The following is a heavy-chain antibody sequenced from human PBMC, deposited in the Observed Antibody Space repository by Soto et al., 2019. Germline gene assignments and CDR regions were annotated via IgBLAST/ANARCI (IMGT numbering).Heavy chain of an antibody. CDR1: GFTFSSYA. V-gene: IGHV3-23*01. D-gene: IGHD3-22*01. CDR2: ISGSGGST. CDR3: AKPLYHDSSGYRTGGYYGMDV. Sequence: GSLRLSCAASGFTFSSYAMSWVRQAPGKGLEWVSAISGSGGSTYYADSVKGRFTISRDNSKNTLYLQMNSLRAEDTAVYYCAKPLYHDSSGYRTGGYYGMDVWGQGTTVTVSS. J-gene: IGHJ6*02.